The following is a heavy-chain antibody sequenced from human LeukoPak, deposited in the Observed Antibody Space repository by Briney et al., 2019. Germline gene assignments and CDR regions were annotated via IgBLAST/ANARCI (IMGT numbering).Heavy chain of an antibody. D-gene: IGHD2-15*01. Sequence: PGGSLRLSCAASGFIFSNAWMSWVRQAPGEGLEWVGRIKSKYNGGTRDYAAPVKDRFTISRDDSKDSLYVQMNSLKIEDTAVYYCTEMDCSGDTCYFIYWGQGTLVTVSS. V-gene: IGHV3-15*01. CDR1: GFIFSNAW. CDR3: TEMDCSGDTCYFIY. CDR2: IKSKYNGGTR. J-gene: IGHJ4*02.